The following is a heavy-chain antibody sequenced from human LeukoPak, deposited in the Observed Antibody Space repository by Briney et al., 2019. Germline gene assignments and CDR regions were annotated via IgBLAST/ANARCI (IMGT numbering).Heavy chain of an antibody. D-gene: IGHD1-26*01. V-gene: IGHV3-23*01. CDR2: ISESGVGA. J-gene: IGHJ4*02. CDR1: GXTFRSYA. Sequence: GGSLRLSCVASGXTFRSYAMNWVRQAPGKGLEWVSGISESGVGANYADSVKGRFTTSRDNSKNTLYLQMNSLRAEDTAVYYCAKVRVGATIDDWGLGTLVTVSS. CDR3: AKVRVGATIDD.